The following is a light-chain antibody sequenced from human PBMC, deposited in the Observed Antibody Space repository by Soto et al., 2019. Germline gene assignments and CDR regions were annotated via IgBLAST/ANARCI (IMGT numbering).Light chain of an antibody. J-gene: IGKJ1*01. CDR2: GES. CDR3: QQCGSSPRT. V-gene: IGKV3-20*01. CDR1: QSVSSSY. Sequence: EIVLTQSPGTLSLSLGERATLSCRASQSVSSSYLARYQQKPGQAPRLLIYGESSRATGIPDRFSGSGSGTDFTLTISRLEPEDYAGYYCQQCGSSPRTFGQGTKVEIK.